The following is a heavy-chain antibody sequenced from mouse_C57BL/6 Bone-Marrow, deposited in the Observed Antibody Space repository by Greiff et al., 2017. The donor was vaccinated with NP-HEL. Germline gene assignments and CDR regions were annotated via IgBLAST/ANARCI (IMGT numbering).Heavy chain of an antibody. CDR1: GFTFSSYA. V-gene: IGHV5-4*03. CDR2: ISDGGSYT. CDR3: ARGYDPWFAY. D-gene: IGHD2-3*01. J-gene: IGHJ3*01. Sequence: EVKLMESGGGLVKPGGSLKLSCAASGFTFSSYAMSWVRQTPEKRLEWVATISDGGSYTYYPDNVKGRFTISRDNAKNNLYLQMSHLKSEDTAMYYCARGYDPWFAYWGQGTLVTVSA.